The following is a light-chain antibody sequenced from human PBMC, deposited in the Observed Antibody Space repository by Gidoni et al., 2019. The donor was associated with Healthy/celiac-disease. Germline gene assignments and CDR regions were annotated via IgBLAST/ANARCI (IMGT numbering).Light chain of an antibody. CDR2: WAS. Sequence: DIVMTQSPDSLAVSLGERATINCTSSQSVLYSSNNENYLAWYQQQPVQPPKLLIYWASTREAGVPDRFSGSGSGTDFTLTISSLQAEDVAVYYCQQYYSTPYTFGQGTKLEIK. V-gene: IGKV4-1*01. CDR3: QQYYSTPYT. J-gene: IGKJ2*01. CDR1: QSVLYSSNNENY.